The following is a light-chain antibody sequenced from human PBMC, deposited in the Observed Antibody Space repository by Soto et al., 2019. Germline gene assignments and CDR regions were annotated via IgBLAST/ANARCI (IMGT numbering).Light chain of an antibody. CDR2: GAS. CDR1: QSVSSN. J-gene: IGKJ1*01. Sequence: EIVMTQSLATLSVSPGERATLCCRASQSVSSNLAWYQQKPGQAPRLLTYGASTRATGIPARFSGSGSGTEFTLTIRSLQSEDFAVYYCPQYTNWQGTSGQATKEDIK. V-gene: IGKV3-15*01. CDR3: PQYTNWQGT.